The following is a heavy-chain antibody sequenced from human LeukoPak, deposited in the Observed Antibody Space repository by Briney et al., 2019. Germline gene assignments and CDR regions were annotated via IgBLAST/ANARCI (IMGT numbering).Heavy chain of an antibody. CDR3: ARIGYCSGGSCYGIDY. Sequence: GGSLRLSCAASGFTFSSYSMNWVRQAPGKGLEWGSSISSSSSYIYYADSVKGRFTISRDNAKNSLYLQMNSLRAEDTVVYYCARIGYCSGGSCYGIDYWGQGTLVTVSS. CDR1: GFTFSSYS. J-gene: IGHJ4*02. V-gene: IGHV3-21*01. CDR2: ISSSSSYI. D-gene: IGHD2-15*01.